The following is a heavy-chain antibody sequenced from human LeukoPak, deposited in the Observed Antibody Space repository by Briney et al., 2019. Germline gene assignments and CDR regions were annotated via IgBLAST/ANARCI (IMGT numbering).Heavy chain of an antibody. J-gene: IGHJ3*02. D-gene: IGHD2-15*01. CDR2: IYYSGSA. V-gene: IGHV4-59*01. Sequence: SETLSLTCTVSGGSISSYYWSWIRQPPGKGLEWIGYIYYSGSANYNPSLKSRVTISVDTSKNQFSLKLSSVTAADTAVYYCARGWPGAFDIWGQGTMVTVSS. CDR3: ARGWPGAFDI. CDR1: GGSISSYY.